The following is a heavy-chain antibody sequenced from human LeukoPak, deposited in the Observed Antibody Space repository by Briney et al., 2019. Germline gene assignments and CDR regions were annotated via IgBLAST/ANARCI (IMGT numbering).Heavy chain of an antibody. CDR1: GGTFSSYA. J-gene: IGHJ4*02. V-gene: IGHV1-69*05. Sequence: SVKVSCKASGGTFSSYAISWVRQAPGQGLEWMGGIIPIFGTANYAQKFQGRVTITTDESTSTAYMELSSLRSEDTAVYYCARNRQIVVVEGYFDYWGQGTLVTVSS. D-gene: IGHD2-2*01. CDR3: ARNRQIVVVEGYFDY. CDR2: IIPIFGTA.